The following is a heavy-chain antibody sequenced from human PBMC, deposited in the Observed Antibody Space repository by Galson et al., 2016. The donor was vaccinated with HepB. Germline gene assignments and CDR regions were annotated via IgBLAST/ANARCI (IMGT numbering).Heavy chain of an antibody. D-gene: IGHD2-15*01. V-gene: IGHV3-13*01. CDR2: IGAAGDT. J-gene: IGHJ3*02. CDR1: GFTFSNYD. CDR3: AREGGCSGGRCHNAAFDI. Sequence: LRLSCAASGFTFSNYDMHWVRQATGKGLEWVSAIGAAGDTYYPGSVKGRFTISRENANNSLYLHMNSLRAGDTAVYYCAREGGCSGGRCHNAAFDIWGQGTMVTVSS.